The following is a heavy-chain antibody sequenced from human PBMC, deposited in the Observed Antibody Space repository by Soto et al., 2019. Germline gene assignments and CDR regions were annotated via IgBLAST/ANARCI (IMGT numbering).Heavy chain of an antibody. CDR3: ARDGELRYFDWLFNWFDP. CDR1: GYSISSGYY. J-gene: IGHJ5*02. D-gene: IGHD3-9*01. CDR2: IYHSGST. Sequence: LSLTCAVSGYSISSGYYWGWIRQPPGKGLEWIGSIYHSGSTYYNPSLKSRVTISVDTSKNQFSLKLSSVTAADTAVYYCARDGELRYFDWLFNWFDPWGQGTLVTVSS. V-gene: IGHV4-38-2*02.